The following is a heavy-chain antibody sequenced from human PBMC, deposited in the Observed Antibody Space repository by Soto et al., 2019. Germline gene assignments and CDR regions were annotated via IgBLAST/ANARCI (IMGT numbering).Heavy chain of an antibody. Sequence: QVQLVESGGGVVQPGRSLRLSCAAYGFTFSSYGMQWVRQAPGKGLEWVAVISYDGSNKYYADSVKGRFTISRDNSKNTLYLQMNSLRAEDTAVYYCAKDLRPTVTSYYYYGIDVWGQGTTVTVS. CDR2: ISYDGSNK. CDR3: AKDLRPTVTSYYYYGIDV. D-gene: IGHD4-17*01. CDR1: GFTFSSYG. V-gene: IGHV3-30*18. J-gene: IGHJ6*02.